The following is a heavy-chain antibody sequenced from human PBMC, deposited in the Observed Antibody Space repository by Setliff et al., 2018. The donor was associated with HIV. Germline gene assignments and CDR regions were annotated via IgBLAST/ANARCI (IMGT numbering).Heavy chain of an antibody. CDR1: GYSIGTGYH. J-gene: IGHJ4*02. D-gene: IGHD3-10*01. CDR2: IHHTGAT. CDR3: ATYGSGSALEY. Sequence: SETLSLTCVVSGYSIGTGYHWAWIRQSPGKGLEWIANIHHTGATYYSPSLKSRATISMDKSNNHFSLDLTSVTATDTAMYYCATYGSGSALEYWGQGTLVTVPQ. V-gene: IGHV4-38-2*01.